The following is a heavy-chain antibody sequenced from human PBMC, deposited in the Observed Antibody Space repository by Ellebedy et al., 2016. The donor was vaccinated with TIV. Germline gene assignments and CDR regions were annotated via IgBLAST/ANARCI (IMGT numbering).Heavy chain of an antibody. D-gene: IGHD2-2*01. CDR2: LSAYNGNT. V-gene: IGHV1-18*01. Sequence: ASVKVSCXATGDTFSNYGITWGRHAAGQGRVWMGCLSAYNGNTNYAQKLQGRVTMTTDTSTSTAYMELRSLRSDDTAMYYCARGGMLYCSSTYCVDYWGQGTLVTVSS. J-gene: IGHJ4*02. CDR1: GDTFSNYG. CDR3: ARGGMLYCSSTYCVDY.